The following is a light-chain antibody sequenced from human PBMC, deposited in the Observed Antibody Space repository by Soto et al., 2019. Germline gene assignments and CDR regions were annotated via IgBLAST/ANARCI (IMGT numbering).Light chain of an antibody. V-gene: IGLV2-14*01. CDR3: SSYTSSSTPYV. CDR2: EVT. CDR1: RDDIGAYDY. Sequence: QSVLTQPASVSGSPGQSITISCAGTRDDIGAYDYVSWYQQHPGNAPKLLVYEVTNRPSGVSDRFSGSKSGNTASLTISGLQAEDEADYYCSSYTSSSTPYVFGTGTKLTVL. J-gene: IGLJ1*01.